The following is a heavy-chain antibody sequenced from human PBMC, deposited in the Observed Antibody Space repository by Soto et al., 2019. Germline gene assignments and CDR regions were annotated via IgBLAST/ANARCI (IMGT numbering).Heavy chain of an antibody. V-gene: IGHV3-33*06. CDR2: VWYDGSNK. CDR1: GFKFTIYG. CDR3: AKDRSSSLDGMDV. Sequence: QVQLVESGGGVVQPGRSLRLSCAASGFKFTIYGMHWVRQAPGKGLEWVAVVWYDGSNKYYADSVKGRFTISRANSKNTLYLQVNSLRAEDTAVYYCAKDRSSSLDGMDVWGKGTTVTVSS. D-gene: IGHD6-13*01. J-gene: IGHJ6*04.